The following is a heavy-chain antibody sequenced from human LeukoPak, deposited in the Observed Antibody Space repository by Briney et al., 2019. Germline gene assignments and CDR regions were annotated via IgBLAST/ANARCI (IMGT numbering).Heavy chain of an antibody. V-gene: IGHV1-8*01. CDR1: GYTFTSYD. Sequence: ASVKVSCKASGYTFTSYDINWVRQATGQGLEWMGWMNPNSGNTGYAQKFQGRVTMTRNTSISTAYMELSRLRSDDTAVYYCARSEQFPYYMDVWGKGTTVTVSS. CDR3: ARSEQFPYYMDV. J-gene: IGHJ6*03. D-gene: IGHD6-19*01. CDR2: MNPNSGNT.